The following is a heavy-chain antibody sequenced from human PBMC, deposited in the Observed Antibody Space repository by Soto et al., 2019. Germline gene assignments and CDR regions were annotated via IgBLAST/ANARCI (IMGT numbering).Heavy chain of an antibody. CDR2: IYYSGST. D-gene: IGHD3-16*02. Sequence: SETLSLTCTVSGGSISSSSYYWGWIRQPPGKGLEWIGSIYYSGSTYYNPSLKSRVTISVDTSKNQFSLKLSSVTAADTAVYYRARGVIDICHFGYWGQRTLVTVSS. CDR1: GGSISSSSYY. CDR3: ARGVIDICHFGY. V-gene: IGHV4-39*01. J-gene: IGHJ4*02.